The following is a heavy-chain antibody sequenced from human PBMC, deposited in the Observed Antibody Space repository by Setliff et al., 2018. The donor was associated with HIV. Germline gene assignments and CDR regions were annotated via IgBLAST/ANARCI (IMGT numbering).Heavy chain of an antibody. CDR1: GYTFTAFY. CDR2: IVPGSGAT. CDR3: AANLYGNALNV. Sequence: ASMKVSCKTSGYTFTAFYIHWVRQAPGQGLEWMGRIVPGSGATDYAPIFQGRVTLTTDTSTNTAYMDLGSLRSDDTAVYYCAANLYGNALNVWGQGTMVTVSS. V-gene: IGHV1-2*06. J-gene: IGHJ3*01. D-gene: IGHD1-1*01.